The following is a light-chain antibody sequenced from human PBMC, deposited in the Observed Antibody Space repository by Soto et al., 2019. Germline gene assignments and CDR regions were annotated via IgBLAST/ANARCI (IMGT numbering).Light chain of an antibody. CDR2: GAS. Sequence: ENVLTQSPGTLSLSPWEGATLWCRSSQSVSNNYLAWYQQKPGQAPRLLIYGASNRATGIPDRFSGSGSGTDFTLTISRLEPEDFAVYYCQQYGSSGTFGQGTKVDIK. CDR1: QSVSNNY. J-gene: IGKJ1*01. CDR3: QQYGSSGT. V-gene: IGKV3-20*01.